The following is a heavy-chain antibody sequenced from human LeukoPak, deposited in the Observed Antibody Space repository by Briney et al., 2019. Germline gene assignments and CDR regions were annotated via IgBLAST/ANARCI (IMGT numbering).Heavy chain of an antibody. CDR3: AKDLKDIVVVVAATGVEFDY. CDR1: RFTFSSYA. D-gene: IGHD2-15*01. Sequence: GGSLRLSCAASRFTFSSYAMSWVRQAPGKGLEWVSAISGSGGSTYYADSVKGRFTISRDNSKNTLYLQMNSLRAEDTAVYYCAKDLKDIVVVVAATGVEFDYWGQGTLVTVSS. V-gene: IGHV3-23*01. CDR2: ISGSGGST. J-gene: IGHJ4*02.